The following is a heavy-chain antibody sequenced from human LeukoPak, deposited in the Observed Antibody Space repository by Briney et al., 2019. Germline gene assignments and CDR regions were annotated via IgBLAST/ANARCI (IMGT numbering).Heavy chain of an antibody. Sequence: GASVKVSCKASGYTFTSYYMHWVRQAPGQGLEWMGIINPSGGSTSYAQKFQGRVTMTRDMSTSTVYMELSSLRSEDTAVYYCARVRMSGWTLGYAFDIWGQGTMVTVSS. D-gene: IGHD6-19*01. CDR3: ARVRMSGWTLGYAFDI. J-gene: IGHJ3*02. CDR1: GYTFTSYY. V-gene: IGHV1-46*01. CDR2: INPSGGST.